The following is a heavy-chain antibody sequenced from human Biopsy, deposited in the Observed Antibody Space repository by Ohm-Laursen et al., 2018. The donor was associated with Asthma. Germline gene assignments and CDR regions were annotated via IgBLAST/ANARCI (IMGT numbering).Heavy chain of an antibody. CDR3: ARCQVGYSSGWSLLLKKIYYSGMDV. CDR2: IMTVFGTT. CDR1: GGTFSNFA. V-gene: IGHV1-69*13. Sequence: ASVKVSCKAPGGTFSNFAISWVRQAPGQGLEWLGGIMTVFGTTNYAQKFQGRVTITADESTSTAYMEVTSLRSEDTAIYYCARCQVGYSSGWSLLLKKIYYSGMDVWGQGTAVIVSS. J-gene: IGHJ6*02. D-gene: IGHD6-19*01.